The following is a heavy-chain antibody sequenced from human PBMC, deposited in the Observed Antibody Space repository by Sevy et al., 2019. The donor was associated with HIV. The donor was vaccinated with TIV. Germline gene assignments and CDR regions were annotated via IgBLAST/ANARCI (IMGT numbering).Heavy chain of an antibody. D-gene: IGHD4-17*01. V-gene: IGHV3-74*01. Sequence: GGSLRLSCAASGFTFSSNWMHWVRQAPGKGLVWVSRINSDGSSTNYADSVKGRFTISRDNAKNTLYLQMNSLRAEATAVYYCAGDAFVRVTTGEKKDGYFQHWGQGALVTVSP. CDR2: INSDGSST. CDR3: AGDAFVRVTTGEKKDGYFQH. CDR1: GFTFSSNW. J-gene: IGHJ1*01.